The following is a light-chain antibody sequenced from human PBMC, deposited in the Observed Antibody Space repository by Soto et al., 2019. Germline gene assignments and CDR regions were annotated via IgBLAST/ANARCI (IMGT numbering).Light chain of an antibody. CDR2: GAS. Sequence: EIVLTQSPGTLSLSPGEGATLSCRASQSVSTNFSAWYQQKPGQAPRLLIYGASTRSTGIPDRFSGSGSGTDFTLTIRRLEPEDFAVYYCQQYGRTSWTFGQGTNVDIK. V-gene: IGKV3-20*01. CDR1: QSVSTNF. J-gene: IGKJ1*01. CDR3: QQYGRTSWT.